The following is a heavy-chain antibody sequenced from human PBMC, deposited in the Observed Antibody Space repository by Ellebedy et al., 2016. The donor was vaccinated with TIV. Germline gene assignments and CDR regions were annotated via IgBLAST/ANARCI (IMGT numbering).Heavy chain of an antibody. CDR2: IYYSGNT. CDR3: ARNPPTYNWVDS. Sequence: SETLSLTCTVSGGSISSSNYYWGWIRQPPGKGLEWIGNIYYSGNTDYNPSLKSRVTISVDTSKNQFSLKLRSVTAADTAVYYCARNPPTYNWVDSWGQGTLVTVSS. CDR1: GGSISSSNYY. J-gene: IGHJ5*01. V-gene: IGHV4-39*01.